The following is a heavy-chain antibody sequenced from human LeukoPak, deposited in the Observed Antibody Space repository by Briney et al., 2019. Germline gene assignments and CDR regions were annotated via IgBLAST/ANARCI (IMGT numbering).Heavy chain of an antibody. D-gene: IGHD6-6*01. CDR2: IKSQTSGGTI. V-gene: IGHV3-15*01. CDR3: TTYAAARPDYFLY. Sequence: GGSLRLSCAASGFGFSGAWMSWVRQAPGEGLEWVGRIKSQTSGGTIDYAAPVKGRFTISRDDSKNTLYLQMDGLQSEDTAVYYCTTYAAARPDYFLYWGQGTLVTVSS. CDR1: GFGFSGAW. J-gene: IGHJ4*02.